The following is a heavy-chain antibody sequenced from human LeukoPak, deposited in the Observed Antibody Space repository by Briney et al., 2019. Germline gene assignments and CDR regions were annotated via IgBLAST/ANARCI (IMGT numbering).Heavy chain of an antibody. CDR3: ATRIAVAGTLDY. Sequence: ASVKVSCKASGYTFTSYGISWVRQAPGQGLEWMGWISAYNGNTNYAQKLQGRVTMTTDTSTGTAYMELRSLRSDDTAVYYCATRIAVAGTLDYWGQGTLVTVSS. CDR1: GYTFTSYG. J-gene: IGHJ4*02. CDR2: ISAYNGNT. V-gene: IGHV1-18*01. D-gene: IGHD6-19*01.